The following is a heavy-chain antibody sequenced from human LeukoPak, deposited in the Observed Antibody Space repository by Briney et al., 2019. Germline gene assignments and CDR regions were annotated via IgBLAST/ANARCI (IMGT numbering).Heavy chain of an antibody. J-gene: IGHJ4*02. CDR1: GGTFSSYA. CDR2: IVPIFGTA. CDR3: ALEFATTNYF. Sequence: SVKVSYKASGGTFSSYAISWVRQAPGQGLEWMGGIVPIFGTANYAQKFQGRVTITADESTSTDYMELRSLRSEDTAVYYCALEFATTNYFWGQGTLVTVSS. D-gene: IGHD5-24*01. V-gene: IGHV1-69*13.